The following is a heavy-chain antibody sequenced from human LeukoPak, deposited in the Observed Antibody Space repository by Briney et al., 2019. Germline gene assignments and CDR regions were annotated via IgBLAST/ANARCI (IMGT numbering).Heavy chain of an antibody. D-gene: IGHD3-16*01. V-gene: IGHV3-21*01. CDR1: GFTFSSYS. CDR2: ISSSSSYI. CDR3: AKGGHYDYVWGSYHPFDY. J-gene: IGHJ4*02. Sequence: PGGSLRLSCAASGFTFSSYSMNWVRQAPGKGLEWVSSISSSSSYIYYADSVKGRFTISRDNAENSLYLQMNSLRAEDTAVYYCAKGGHYDYVWGSYHPFDYWGQGTLVTVSS.